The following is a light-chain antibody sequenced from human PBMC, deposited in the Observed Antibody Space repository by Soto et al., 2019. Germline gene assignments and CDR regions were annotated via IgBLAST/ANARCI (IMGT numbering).Light chain of an antibody. J-gene: IGKJ3*01. CDR3: QQYGSSPLT. V-gene: IGKV3-20*01. CDR2: GAS. Sequence: EIVLTQSPGTLSLSPGERATLSCRASQSVNSRFLAWYQQKPGQAPRLLIYGASSRATGIPDRFSGSGSGTDFTLTISRVEPEDFAVYYCQQYGSSPLTFGPGTKVDI. CDR1: QSVNSRF.